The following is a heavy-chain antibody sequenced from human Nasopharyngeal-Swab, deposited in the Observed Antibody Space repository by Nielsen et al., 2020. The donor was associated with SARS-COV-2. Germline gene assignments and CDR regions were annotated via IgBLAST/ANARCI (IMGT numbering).Heavy chain of an antibody. J-gene: IGHJ6*02. CDR3: AKDYYDSSGYRAFYGMDV. V-gene: IGHV3-23*03. D-gene: IGHD3-22*01. CDR2: IYSGGSST. Sequence: WIRQPPGKGLEWVSVIYSGGSSTYYADSVKGRFTISRDNSKNTLYLQMNSLRVEDTAVYYCAKDYYDSSGYRAFYGMDVWGQGTTVTVSS.